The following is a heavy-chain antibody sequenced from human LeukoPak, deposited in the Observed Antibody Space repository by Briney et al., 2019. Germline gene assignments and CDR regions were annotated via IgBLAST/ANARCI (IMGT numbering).Heavy chain of an antibody. V-gene: IGHV3-48*04. J-gene: IGHJ4*02. CDR2: ISSSSSTI. CDR3: ARDRGGSYSAIDY. Sequence: GGSLRLSCAASGFTFSSYSMNWVRQAPGKGLEGVSFISSSSSTIYYADSVKGRFTISRDNAKNSLYLQMNSLRAEDTAVYYCARDRGGSYSAIDYWGQGTLVTVST. CDR1: GFTFSSYS. D-gene: IGHD1-26*01.